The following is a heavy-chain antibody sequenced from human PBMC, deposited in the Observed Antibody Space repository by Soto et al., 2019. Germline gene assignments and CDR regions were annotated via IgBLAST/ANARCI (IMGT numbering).Heavy chain of an antibody. CDR1: GYTFTNND. Sequence: QVQLVQSGAEVKKPGASVKVSCKASGYTFTNNDVSWVRQATGQGLEWVGWMNPGSGDTGYAQKFQGRVTMTRDISIATAYMELNSLTSEDTAIYYCARMESFCSLNWFDPWGQGTLVTVSS. V-gene: IGHV1-8*02. CDR2: MNPGSGDT. J-gene: IGHJ5*02. D-gene: IGHD3-10*02. CDR3: ARMESFCSLNWFDP.